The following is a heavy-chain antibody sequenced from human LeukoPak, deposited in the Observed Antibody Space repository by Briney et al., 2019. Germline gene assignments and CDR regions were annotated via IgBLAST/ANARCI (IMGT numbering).Heavy chain of an antibody. V-gene: IGHV3-30*04. CDR3: ARDALNYANEY. CDR2: ISYDGSNE. J-gene: IGHJ4*02. D-gene: IGHD2-2*01. Sequence: GGSLRLSCAASGFTFSSYVMHWVRQAPGKGLEWVAIISYDGSNEYYADSVKGRFTISRDNSKNTLYLQMNSLRAEDTAVYYCARDALNYANEYWGQGTLVTVSS. CDR1: GFTFSSYV.